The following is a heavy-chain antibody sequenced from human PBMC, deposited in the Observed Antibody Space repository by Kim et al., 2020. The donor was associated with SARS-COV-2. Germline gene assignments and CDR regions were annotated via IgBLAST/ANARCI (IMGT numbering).Heavy chain of an antibody. CDR3: ARSSLTGICHSTAAFDV. D-gene: IGHD1-1*01. Sequence: GGSLRLSCAASGFSVDYNFMTWVRQAPGKGLEWVSLIYSGGKTFYADSVKDRFTISRDNSRNTLFLQMNDLRGEDTGVYYYARSSLTGICHSTAAFDVWG. V-gene: IGHV3-66*01. J-gene: IGHJ3*01. CDR2: IYSGGKT. CDR1: GFSVDYNF.